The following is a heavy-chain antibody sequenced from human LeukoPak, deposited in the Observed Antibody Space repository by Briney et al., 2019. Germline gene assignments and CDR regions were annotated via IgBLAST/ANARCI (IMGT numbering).Heavy chain of an antibody. CDR1: GFTFSSYA. Sequence: GGSLILSCAASGFTFSSYAMSWVRQAPGKGLEWVSAIGGSGGSTYYADSVKGRFTISRDNSKNTLYLQMNSLRAEDTAVYYCAKLVGPTGWGCFDYWGQGTLVTVSS. CDR3: AKLVGPTGWGCFDY. D-gene: IGHD1-26*01. J-gene: IGHJ4*02. CDR2: IGGSGGST. V-gene: IGHV3-23*01.